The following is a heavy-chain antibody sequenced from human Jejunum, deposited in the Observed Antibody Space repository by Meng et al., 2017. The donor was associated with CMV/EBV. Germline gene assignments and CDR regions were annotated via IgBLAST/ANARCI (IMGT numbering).Heavy chain of an antibody. J-gene: IGHJ6*02. Sequence: TVSGDSINNYYWSWIRQPPGKGLEWLGYIYYSATTNYNPSLKSRVTISKDTSKNQFSLKLNSVTTADTAVYYCATGEYYYNSMDVWGQGTTVTVSS. D-gene: IGHD3-10*01. CDR1: GDSINNYY. CDR3: ATGEYYYNSMDV. V-gene: IGHV4-59*01. CDR2: IYYSATT.